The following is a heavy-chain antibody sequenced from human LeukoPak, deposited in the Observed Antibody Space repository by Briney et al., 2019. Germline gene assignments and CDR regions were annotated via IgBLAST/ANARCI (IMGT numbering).Heavy chain of an antibody. CDR1: GYSFTSYW. CDR2: IYPGDSDT. V-gene: IGHV5-51*01. J-gene: IGHJ4*02. Sequence: GESLKISCKGSGYSFTSYWIGWVRQMPGKGLEWMGIIYPGDSDTRYSPSFQGQVTISADKSISTTYLQWSSLKASDTAMYYCARHDRSLGAEEIDYWGQGTLLTVSS. CDR3: ARHDRSLGAEEIDY.